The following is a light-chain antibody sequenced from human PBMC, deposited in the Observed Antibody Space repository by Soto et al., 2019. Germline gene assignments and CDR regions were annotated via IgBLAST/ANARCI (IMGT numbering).Light chain of an antibody. CDR1: QSISNW. V-gene: IGKV1-5*01. CDR3: QQYSSYSRT. Sequence: DIQMTQSPSTLSASVGDRVTITCRASQSISNWLAWYQQKPGKAPKLLIYDAFNLESGVPSRFSGSGSGTEFTLAISSLQPDDFATYYCQQYSSYSRTFGQGTKVEIK. J-gene: IGKJ1*01. CDR2: DAF.